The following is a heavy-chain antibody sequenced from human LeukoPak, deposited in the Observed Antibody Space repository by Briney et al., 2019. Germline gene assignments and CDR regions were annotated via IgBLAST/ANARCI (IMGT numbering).Heavy chain of an antibody. CDR2: INHSGST. CDR3: ARYPPGLSHAMDV. D-gene: IGHD3-16*02. Sequence: SETLSLTWAVYGGSFSGYYWSWIRQPPEKGLEWIGEINHSGSTNYNPSLKSRVTISVDTSKNQFSLKLSSVTAADTAVYYCARYPPGLSHAMDVWGQGTTVTVSS. J-gene: IGHJ6*02. CDR1: GGSFSGYY. V-gene: IGHV4-34*01.